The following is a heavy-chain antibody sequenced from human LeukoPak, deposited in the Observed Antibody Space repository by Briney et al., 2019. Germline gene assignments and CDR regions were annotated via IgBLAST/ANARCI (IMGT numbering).Heavy chain of an antibody. D-gene: IGHD1-26*01. V-gene: IGHV3-30*04. Sequence: GRSLRLSCAASGFTFSSYAMHWVRQAPGKGLEWVAVISYDGSNKYYADSVKGRFTISRDNSKNTLYLQMNSLRAEDTAVYYCARVSGSYHGGFDPWGQGTLVTVPS. J-gene: IGHJ5*02. CDR3: ARVSGSYHGGFDP. CDR2: ISYDGSNK. CDR1: GFTFSSYA.